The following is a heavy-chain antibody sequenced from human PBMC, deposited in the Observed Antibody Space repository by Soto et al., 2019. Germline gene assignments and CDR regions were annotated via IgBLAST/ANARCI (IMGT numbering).Heavy chain of an antibody. CDR2: ISGGGDTT. D-gene: IGHD3-10*01. J-gene: IGHJ4*02. V-gene: IGHV3-23*01. CDR1: GFTFNNYG. Sequence: EVQLLESGGGLVQPGGSLRLSCAASGFTFNNYGMSWVRQAPGKGLEWVSAISGGGDTTSYADSVKGRFTVSRDGSRNTLYERKNSPRTEDTDVYYCAKGRGGSGSLTPRVDFWGQGTLVTVSS. CDR3: AKGRGGSGSLTPRVDF.